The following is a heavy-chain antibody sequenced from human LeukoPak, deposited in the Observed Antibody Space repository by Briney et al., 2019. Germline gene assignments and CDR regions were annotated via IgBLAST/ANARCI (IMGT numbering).Heavy chain of an antibody. Sequence: PGGSLRLSCAASGFTFSTYEMNWVRQAPGKGLEWVSYISSSSGTRTYADSVKGRFTISRDNAQNSLYLQMNSLGAEDTAVYYCAREHCTSTSCSYFDFWGQGTLVTVSS. CDR2: ISSSSGTR. D-gene: IGHD2-2*01. CDR3: AREHCTSTSCSYFDF. V-gene: IGHV3-48*03. J-gene: IGHJ4*02. CDR1: GFTFSTYE.